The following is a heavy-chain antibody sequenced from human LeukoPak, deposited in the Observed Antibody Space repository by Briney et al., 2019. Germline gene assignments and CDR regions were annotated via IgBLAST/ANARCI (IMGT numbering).Heavy chain of an antibody. J-gene: IGHJ3*02. D-gene: IGHD3-22*01. CDR1: GGSISSSSYY. CDR3: ARDGSDSSGYYLDDAFDI. Sequence: SETLSLTCTVSGGSISSSSYYWGWIRQPPGKGLEWIGYIYYSGSTYYNPSLKSRVTISVDTSKNQFSLKLSSVTAADTAVYYCARDGSDSSGYYLDDAFDIWGQGTMVTVSS. CDR2: IYYSGST. V-gene: IGHV4-30-4*01.